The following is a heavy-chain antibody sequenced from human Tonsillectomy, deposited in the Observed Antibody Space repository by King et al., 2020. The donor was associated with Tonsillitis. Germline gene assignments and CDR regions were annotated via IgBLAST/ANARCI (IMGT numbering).Heavy chain of an antibody. Sequence: VQLVESGGGLVKPGGSLRLSCAASGFIFSDYYMSWIRQAPGKGLEWVSYIISRSTYTNYADFVKGRFTISRDNAKNSLYLQMNSLRDEDSAVYYCARVEHSRSSDYWGQGTLVTVSS. J-gene: IGHJ4*02. V-gene: IGHV3-11*05. CDR3: ARVEHSRSSDY. D-gene: IGHD6-6*01. CDR2: IISRSTYT. CDR1: GFIFSDYY.